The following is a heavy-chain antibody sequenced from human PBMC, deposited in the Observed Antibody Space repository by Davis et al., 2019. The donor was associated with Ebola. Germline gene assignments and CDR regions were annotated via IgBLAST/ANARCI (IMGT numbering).Heavy chain of an antibody. J-gene: IGHJ2*01. Sequence: PSETLSLTCAVYGGSFSGYYWSWIRQPPGKGLEWIGEINHSGSTNYNPSLKSRVTISVDTSKNQFSLKLSSVTAADTAVYYCARGPPGYSYGRQGEEAYNWYFDLWGRGTLVTVSS. CDR2: INHSGST. V-gene: IGHV4-34*01. D-gene: IGHD5-18*01. CDR1: GGSFSGYY. CDR3: ARGPPGYSYGRQGEEAYNWYFDL.